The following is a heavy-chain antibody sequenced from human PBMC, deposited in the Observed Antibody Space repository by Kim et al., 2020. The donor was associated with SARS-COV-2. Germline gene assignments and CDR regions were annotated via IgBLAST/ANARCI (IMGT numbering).Heavy chain of an antibody. CDR2: ITDDGTT. CDR1: GGSINTRTYR. CDR3: MSYSSGSPYFYAVDV. Sequence: SETLSLTCSVSGGSINTRTYRWGWIRQPPDRGLQWIGSITDDGTTFYTPSLKSRVTIFVDTPTNQLSLRLGSVTATDTAVYYCMSYSSGSPYFYAVDVWG. D-gene: IGHD6-19*01. V-gene: IGHV4-39*01. J-gene: IGHJ6*01.